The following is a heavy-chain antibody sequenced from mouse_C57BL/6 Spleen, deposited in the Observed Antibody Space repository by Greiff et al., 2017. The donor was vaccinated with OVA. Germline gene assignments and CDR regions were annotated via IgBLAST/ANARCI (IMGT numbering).Heavy chain of an antibody. CDR1: GFSLSTFGMG. Sequence: QVTLKESGPGILQPSQTLSLTCSFSGFSLSTFGMGVGWIRQPSGKGLEWLAHIWWDDDKYYNPALKSRLPISKDTSKNQVFLKIANVDTADTATYYCARIYYDYDDPSWYFDVWGTGTTVTVSS. CDR3: ARIYYDYDDPSWYFDV. CDR2: IWWDDDK. J-gene: IGHJ1*03. D-gene: IGHD2-4*01. V-gene: IGHV8-8*01.